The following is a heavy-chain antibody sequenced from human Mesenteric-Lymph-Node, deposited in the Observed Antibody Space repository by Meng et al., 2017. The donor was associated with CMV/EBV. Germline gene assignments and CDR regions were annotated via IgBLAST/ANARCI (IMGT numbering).Heavy chain of an antibody. CDR3: ARDGCEGSSSCQFDS. D-gene: IGHD6-6*01. Sequence: ASGFTFSGYAMTWVRQAPGKGLEWVSVIHSSGTTYYADSVRGRFTISRDNSKNTLYLQMNSLSAEDTAVYYCARDGCEGSSSCQFDSWGQGTLVTVSS. V-gene: IGHV3-23*03. CDR2: IHSSGTT. J-gene: IGHJ4*02. CDR1: GFTFSGYA.